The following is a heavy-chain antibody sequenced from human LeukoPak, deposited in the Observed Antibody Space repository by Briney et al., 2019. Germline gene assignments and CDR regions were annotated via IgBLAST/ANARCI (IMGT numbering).Heavy chain of an antibody. CDR3: ASGLRGYYFDY. V-gene: IGHV4-59*01. CDR2: IYYSGST. D-gene: IGHD3-3*01. J-gene: IGHJ4*02. Sequence: EPLSLTFTASGASISSYYWSWIRQPPGKELEWIGYIYYSGSTNYNPSLKSRATISVDTPKNQFSLKLSPVTAADPAVYYCASGLRGYYFDYWGQGTLVTVSS. CDR1: GASISSYY.